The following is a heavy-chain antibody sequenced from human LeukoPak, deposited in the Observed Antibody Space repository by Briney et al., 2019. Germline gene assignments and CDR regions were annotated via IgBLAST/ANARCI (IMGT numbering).Heavy chain of an antibody. V-gene: IGHV3-74*01. CDR1: GFTFSNYW. J-gene: IGHJ4*02. CDR3: GRVRDCDNGVCPKYYY. Sequence: PGGSLRLSCAASGFTFSNYWMHWVRQAPGKGLVWVSPINSDGSNTSYADSVKGRFTISRDNAKNTPYLQMNSLRVEDTAVHYCGRVRDCDNGVCPKYYYRGQGTLVTVSS. CDR2: INSDGSNT. D-gene: IGHD2-8*01.